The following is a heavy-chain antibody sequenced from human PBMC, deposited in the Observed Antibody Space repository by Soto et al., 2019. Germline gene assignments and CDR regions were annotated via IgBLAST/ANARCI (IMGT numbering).Heavy chain of an antibody. Sequence: SQTLSLTCAISGDSVSSSSVPWNWIRQSPSRGLEWLGRTYYRSKWYNDYAESVKSRITINPDTSKNQFSLHLNSVTPEDTAVYYCVRLIGNSWLDFWGQGTLVTVSP. CDR2: TYYRSKWYN. V-gene: IGHV6-1*01. D-gene: IGHD1-26*01. J-gene: IGHJ5*01. CDR3: VRLIGNSWLDF. CDR1: GDSVSSSSVP.